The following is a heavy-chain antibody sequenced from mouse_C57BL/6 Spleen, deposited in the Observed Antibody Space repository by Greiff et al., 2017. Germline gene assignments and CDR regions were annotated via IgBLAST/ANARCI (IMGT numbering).Heavy chain of an antibody. J-gene: IGHJ4*01. CDR2: IYWDDDK. CDR1: GFSLSTSGMG. D-gene: IGHD2-5*01. V-gene: IGHV8-12*01. Sequence: QVTLKVSGPGILQSSPTLSLTCSFSGFSLSTSGMGVSWIRQPSGKGLEWLAHIYWDDDKRYNPSLKSRLTISKDTSRNQVFLKITSVDTADTATYDCARRYSNYEEDYAMDDWGQGTSVTVSS. CDR3: ARRYSNYEEDYAMDD.